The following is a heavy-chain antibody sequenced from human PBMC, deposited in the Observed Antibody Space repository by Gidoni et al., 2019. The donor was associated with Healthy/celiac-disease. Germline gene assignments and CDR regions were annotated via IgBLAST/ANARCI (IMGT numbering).Heavy chain of an antibody. CDR3: ARDLGDYGDTPYYYYGMDV. CDR1: GYTFTSYG. CDR2: ISAYNGNT. J-gene: IGHJ6*02. D-gene: IGHD4-17*01. Sequence: QVQLVQSGAEVKKPGASVKVSCKASGYTFTSYGISWVRQAPGQGLEWMGWISAYNGNTNYAQKLQGRVTMTTDTSTSTAYMELRSLRSDDTAVYYCARDLGDYGDTPYYYYGMDVWGQGTTVTVSS. V-gene: IGHV1-18*01.